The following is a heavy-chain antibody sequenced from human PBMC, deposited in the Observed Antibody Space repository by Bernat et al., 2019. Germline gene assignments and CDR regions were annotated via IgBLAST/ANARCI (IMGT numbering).Heavy chain of an antibody. CDR1: GGSFSGYY. D-gene: IGHD6-25*01. J-gene: IGHJ4*02. V-gene: IGHV4-34*01. CDR3: ARTAAGHQPIDY. Sequence: QVQLQQWGAGLLKPSETLSLTCAVYGGSFSGYYWSWIRQPPGKGLEWIGEINHSGSTNYNPSLKSRVTISVDTSKNQFSLKVSSVTAADTAVYYCARTAAGHQPIDYWGQGNLVTVSS. CDR2: INHSGST.